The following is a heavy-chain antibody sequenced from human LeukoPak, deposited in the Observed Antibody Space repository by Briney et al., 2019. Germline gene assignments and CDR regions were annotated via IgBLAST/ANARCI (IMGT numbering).Heavy chain of an antibody. CDR1: GFTFSNAW. D-gene: IGHD6-19*01. V-gene: IGHV3-15*01. Sequence: GGSLRLSCAASGFTFSNAWMSWVRQAPGKGLEWVGRIKSKTDGGTTDYAAPVKGRFTISRDDSKNTLYLQMNSLKTEDTAVYYCTTQAVAGQYYFDYWGQGTLVTVSS. CDR3: TTQAVAGQYYFDY. CDR2: IKSKTDGGTT. J-gene: IGHJ4*02.